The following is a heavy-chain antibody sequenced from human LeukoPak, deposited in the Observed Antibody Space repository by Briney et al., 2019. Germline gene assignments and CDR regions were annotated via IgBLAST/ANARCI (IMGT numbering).Heavy chain of an antibody. CDR3: ARSLQESDCSSTSCYEGNFDY. J-gene: IGHJ4*02. D-gene: IGHD2-2*01. V-gene: IGHV1-69*05. Sequence: SVKVSCKASGGTFSSYAISWVRQAPGQGLEWMGGIIPIFGTANYAQKFQGRVTITTDESTSTAYMELSSLRSEGTAVYYCARSLQESDCSSTSCYEGNFDYWGQGTLVTVSS. CDR1: GGTFSSYA. CDR2: IIPIFGTA.